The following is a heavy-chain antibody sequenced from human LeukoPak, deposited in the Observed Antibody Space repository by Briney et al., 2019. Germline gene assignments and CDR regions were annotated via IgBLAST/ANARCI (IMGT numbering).Heavy chain of an antibody. D-gene: IGHD3-22*01. V-gene: IGHV4-34*01. J-gene: IGHJ3*02. CDR3: ARLSSGYYLDDAFDI. CDR2: INHSGST. Sequence: PSETLSLTCAVYGGSFSGYYWSWIRQPPGKGLEWIGEINHSGSTNYNPSLKSRVTISVDTSKNQFSLKLSSVTAADTAVYYCARLSSGYYLDDAFDIWGQGTMVTVSS. CDR1: GGSFSGYY.